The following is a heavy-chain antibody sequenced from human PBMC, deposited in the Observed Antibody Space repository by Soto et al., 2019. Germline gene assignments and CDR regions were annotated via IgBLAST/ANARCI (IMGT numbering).Heavy chain of an antibody. CDR1: GDSITSTSY. CDR2: IYHSGDT. D-gene: IGHD2-21*01. CDR3: AKDRKKTLIVVHTPFDL. Sequence: TLSLTCGVSGDSITSTSYWSWVRQPPGKGLEWIGEIYHSGDTYYRDSVQGRFTVSRDNSKKTLFLQMTDLRAEDTALYYCAKDRKKTLIVVHTPFDLWGRGTQVTVSS. V-gene: IGHV4-4*02. J-gene: IGHJ4*02.